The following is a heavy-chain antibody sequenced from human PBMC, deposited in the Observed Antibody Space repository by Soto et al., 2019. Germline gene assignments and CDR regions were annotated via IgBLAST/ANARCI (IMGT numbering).Heavy chain of an antibody. CDR1: GFTFSDSS. Sequence: GGSLRLSCAASGFTFSDSSMHWVRQAPGKGLEWVAVISYDGSDKYYADSVKGRFTISRDNSKNTLYLQMNSLRPEDSAVYYCARDGATMAVLYYFDSWGHGTLVTVSS. J-gene: IGHJ4*01. CDR2: ISYDGSDK. V-gene: IGHV3-30-3*01. CDR3: ARDGATMAVLYYFDS. D-gene: IGHD5-12*01.